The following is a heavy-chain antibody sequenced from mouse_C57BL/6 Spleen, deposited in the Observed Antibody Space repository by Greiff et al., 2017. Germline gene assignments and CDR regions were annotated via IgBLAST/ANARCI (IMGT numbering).Heavy chain of an antibody. D-gene: IGHD1-1*01. Sequence: QVQLQQPGAELVMPGASVKLSCKASGYTFTSYWMHWVKQRPGQGLEWIGEIDPSDSYTNYNQKFKGKSTLTVDKSSSTAYMQLSSLTSEDSAVYYWALLLRKGDYYAMDYWGQGTSVTVSS. V-gene: IGHV1-69*01. CDR3: ALLLRKGDYYAMDY. CDR2: IDPSDSYT. CDR1: GYTFTSYW. J-gene: IGHJ4*01.